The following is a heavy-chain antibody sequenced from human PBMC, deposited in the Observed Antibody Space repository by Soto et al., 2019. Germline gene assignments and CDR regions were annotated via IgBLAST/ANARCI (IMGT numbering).Heavy chain of an antibody. CDR2: INPHGGST. J-gene: IGHJ5*02. CDR3: ARSSGGNFGILIEGTNWLAP. Sequence: GDSVKVSCKAPRDTFTSYYINWVRQAPGQGLEWMGVINPHGGSTAYAQKFKGRVTLTRDTSASTVYMEVSSLTSEDTAMYYCARSSGGNFGILIEGTNWLAPWGQGTLVTVYS. V-gene: IGHV1-46*01. CDR1: RDTFTSYY. D-gene: IGHD1-26*01.